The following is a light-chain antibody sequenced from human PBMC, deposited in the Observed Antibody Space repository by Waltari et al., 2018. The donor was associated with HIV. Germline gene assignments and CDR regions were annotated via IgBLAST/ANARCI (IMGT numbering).Light chain of an antibody. CDR3: GSYTSSSTLV. J-gene: IGLJ3*02. V-gene: IGLV2-14*03. Sequence: QSALTQPASESGSPGQSITISCTGTSSDVGAYNFVSWYQQHPGKAPKLMIYDVSSRPSGVSDRVSGSKSGNTASLTISGLQAEDEADYYCGSYTSSSTLVFGGGTKLTVL. CDR1: SSDVGAYNF. CDR2: DVS.